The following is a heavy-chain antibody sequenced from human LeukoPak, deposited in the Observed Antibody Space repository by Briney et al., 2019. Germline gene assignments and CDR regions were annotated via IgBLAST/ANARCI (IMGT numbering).Heavy chain of an antibody. D-gene: IGHD6-6*01. CDR2: IIPIFGTA. V-gene: IGHV1-69*05. J-gene: IGHJ4*02. CDR1: GGTFSSYA. CDR3: ARSIATRRRPYYFDY. Sequence: VASVKVSCKASGGTFSSYAISWVRQAPGQGLEWMGGIIPIFGTANYAQKFQGRVTITTDESTSTAYMELSSLRSEDTAVYYCARSIATRRRPYYFDYWGQGTLVTVSS.